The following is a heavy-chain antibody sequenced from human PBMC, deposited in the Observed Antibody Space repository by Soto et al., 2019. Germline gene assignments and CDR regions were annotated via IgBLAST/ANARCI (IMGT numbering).Heavy chain of an antibody. J-gene: IGHJ4*02. CDR3: ARVRTVTTDY. Sequence: SETLSLTCTVSGGSISSSSYYWGWIRQPPGKGLEWIGSIYYSGSTYYNPSLKSRVTISVDTSKNQSSLKLSSVTAADTAVYYCARVRTVTTDYWGQGTLVTVSS. D-gene: IGHD4-17*01. CDR1: GGSISSSSYY. CDR2: IYYSGST. V-gene: IGHV4-39*01.